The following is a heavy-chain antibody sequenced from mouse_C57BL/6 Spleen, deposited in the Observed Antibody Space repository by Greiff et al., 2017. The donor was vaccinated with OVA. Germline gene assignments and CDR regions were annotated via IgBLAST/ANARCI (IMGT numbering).Heavy chain of an antibody. J-gene: IGHJ3*01. V-gene: IGHV3-6*01. CDR3: ARDPHYYAQPFAY. CDR1: GYSITSGYY. CDR2: ISYDGSN. Sequence: EVKLQESGPGLVKPSQSLSLTCSVTGYSITSGYYWNWIRQFPGNKLEWMGYISYDGSNNYNPSLKNRISITRDTSKNQFFLKLNSVTTEDTATYYCARDPHYYAQPFAYWGQGTLVTVSA. D-gene: IGHD1-1*01.